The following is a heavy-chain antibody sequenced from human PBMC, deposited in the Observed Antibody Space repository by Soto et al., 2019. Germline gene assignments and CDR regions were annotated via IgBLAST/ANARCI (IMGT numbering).Heavy chain of an antibody. J-gene: IGHJ4*02. CDR1: GGSISSYY. CDR2: IYYSGST. D-gene: IGHD4-17*01. CDR3: ARDHFNYGDYGGYSY. Sequence: SETLSLTCTVSGGSISSYYWSWIRQPPGKGLEWIGYIYYSGSTNYNPSLKSRVTISVDTSKNQFSLKLSSVTAADTAVYYCARDHFNYGDYGGYSYWGQGTLVTVSS. V-gene: IGHV4-59*01.